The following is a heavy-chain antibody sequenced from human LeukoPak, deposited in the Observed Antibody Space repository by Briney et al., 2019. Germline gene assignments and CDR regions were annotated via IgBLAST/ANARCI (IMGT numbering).Heavy chain of an antibody. CDR1: GYTFTSHD. CDR3: ARVPYPYNWNDASYYYYGVDV. CDR2: MNSNSDNT. D-gene: IGHD1-20*01. Sequence: ASVKVSCKASGYTFTSHDITWVRQAPGQGLEWMGWMNSNSDNTAYAQKFQGRVTMTRNTSISTAYMELRSLSFEDTAVYYCARVPYPYNWNDASYYYYGVDVWGQGTTVTVSS. V-gene: IGHV1-8*01. J-gene: IGHJ6*02.